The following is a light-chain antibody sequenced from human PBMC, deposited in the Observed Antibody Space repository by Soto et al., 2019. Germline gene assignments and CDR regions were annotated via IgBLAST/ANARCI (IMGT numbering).Light chain of an antibody. CDR2: DVS. CDR1: SSDVGGYNY. CDR3: SSYTSSSTPYV. Sequence: ALTQPASVSGSPGQSITISCTGTSSDVGGYNYVSWYQQHPGKAPKLMIYDVSNRPSGVSNRFSGSKSGNTASLTISGLQAEDEADYYCSSYTSSSTPYVFVTGTKVTVL. J-gene: IGLJ1*01. V-gene: IGLV2-14*01.